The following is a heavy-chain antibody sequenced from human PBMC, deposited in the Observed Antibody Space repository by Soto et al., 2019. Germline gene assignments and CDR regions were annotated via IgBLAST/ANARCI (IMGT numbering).Heavy chain of an antibody. CDR3: TTAGSNLYYYYYYMDV. CDR2: IKSKTDGGTT. J-gene: IGHJ6*03. CDR1: GFTFSNAW. V-gene: IGHV3-15*01. Sequence: EVQLVESGGGLVKPGGSLRLSCAASGFTFSNAWMSWVRQAPGKGLEWVGRIKSKTDGGTTDYAAPVKGRFTISRDDSKNTLYLQMNSLKTEDTAVYYCTTAGSNLYYYYYYMDVWGKGTTVTVSS. D-gene: IGHD4-4*01.